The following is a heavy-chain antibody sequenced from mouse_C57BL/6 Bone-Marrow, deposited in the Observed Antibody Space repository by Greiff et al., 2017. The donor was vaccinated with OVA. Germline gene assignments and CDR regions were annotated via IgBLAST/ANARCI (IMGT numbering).Heavy chain of an antibody. CDR3: ARGFAY. V-gene: IGHV5-17*01. CDR2: ISSGSSTI. CDR1: GFTFSSYG. J-gene: IGHJ3*01. Sequence: EVKLEESGGGLVKPGGSLKLSCAASGFTFSSYGMYWVRQAPEKGLEWVAYISSGSSTIYYPDTVKGRFTISRDNAKNTLFLQMTSLRSEDTAMYYCARGFAYWGQGALVTVSA.